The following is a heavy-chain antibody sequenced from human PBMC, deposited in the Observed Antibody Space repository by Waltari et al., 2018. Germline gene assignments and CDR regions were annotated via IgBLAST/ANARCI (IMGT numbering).Heavy chain of an antibody. Sequence: QLQLQESGPGLVTPSETLSLTCNVSGVSIRGSSYYWGWIRQPPGKGLEWIGNIFYTGSTSYNPSLQSRVTISVDTSKNHFSLKLSSVTAADTAVYYCATLETAADAFDIWGHGTMVTVSS. J-gene: IGHJ3*02. CDR1: GVSIRGSSYY. V-gene: IGHV4-39*07. CDR2: IFYTGST. CDR3: ATLETAADAFDI. D-gene: IGHD2-15*01.